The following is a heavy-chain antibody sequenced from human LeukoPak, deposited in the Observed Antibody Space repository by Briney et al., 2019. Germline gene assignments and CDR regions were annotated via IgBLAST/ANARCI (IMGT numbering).Heavy chain of an antibody. Sequence: SETLSLTCTVFRGSVTNTDYYWVWVRQPPGKGLEWIGSISYSGDTYYTPSLKSRVTMSEDTSKNQFSLKLSSVTAADTAVYYCARAGYDILTGYYNGWFDPWGQGTLVTVSS. CDR2: ISYSGDT. D-gene: IGHD3-9*01. V-gene: IGHV4-39*07. CDR1: RGSVTNTDYY. CDR3: ARAGYDILTGYYNGWFDP. J-gene: IGHJ5*02.